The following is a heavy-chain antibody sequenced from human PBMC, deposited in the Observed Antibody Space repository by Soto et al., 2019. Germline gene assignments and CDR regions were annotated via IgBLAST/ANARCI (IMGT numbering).Heavy chain of an antibody. J-gene: IGHJ3*02. Sequence: EVQLLESGGGLVQPGGSLRLSCAASGFTFSSYAMSWVRQAPGKGLEWVSAISGSGGSTYYADSVKGRFTISRDNSKNTRYXXXNXLRAEXTAXXXXXXXXXXXXWXGXLSAAFDIWGQGTMVTVSS. CDR1: GFTFSSYA. V-gene: IGHV3-23*01. CDR2: ISGSGGST. CDR3: XXXXXXXXWXGXLSAAFDI. D-gene: IGHD3-10*01.